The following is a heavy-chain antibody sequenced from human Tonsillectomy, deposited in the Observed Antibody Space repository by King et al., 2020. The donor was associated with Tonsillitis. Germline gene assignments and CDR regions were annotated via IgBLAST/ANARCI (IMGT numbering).Heavy chain of an antibody. D-gene: IGHD1/OR15-1a*01. CDR3: TWNNWNNEGDY. CDR1: GFTFSSAW. V-gene: IGHV3-15*01. CDR2: IKSKTDGGTT. J-gene: IGHJ4*02. Sequence: EVQLVESGGGLVKPGGSLRLSCAASGFTFSSAWMSWVRQAPGKGLEWVGRIKSKTDGGTTDYVAPVKGRFTISRDDSKNMLDLQMKSLKIEDTAVYYCTWNNWNNEGDYCGQGTLVTVSS.